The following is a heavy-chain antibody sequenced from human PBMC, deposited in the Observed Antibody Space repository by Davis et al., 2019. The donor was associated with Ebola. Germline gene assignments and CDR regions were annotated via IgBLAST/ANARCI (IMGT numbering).Heavy chain of an antibody. CDR3: ARGGLVPAALYL. Sequence: PSETLSLTCTVPGVSISRHYRRWIRPPLGKGLEWNGYIAYTGITISNPTLKSRVTISGDTSKKQFSLRLNSVTAADTAVYYCARGGLVPAALYLWGRGTMVTVSS. V-gene: IGHV4-59*11. CDR2: IAYTGIT. D-gene: IGHD2-2*01. J-gene: IGHJ3*01. CDR1: GVSISRHY.